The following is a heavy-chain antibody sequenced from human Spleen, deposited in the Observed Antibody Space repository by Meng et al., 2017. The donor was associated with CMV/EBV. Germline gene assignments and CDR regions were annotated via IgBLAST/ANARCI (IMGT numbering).Heavy chain of an antibody. D-gene: IGHD3/OR15-3a*01. CDR1: GGTFSSYA. J-gene: IGHJ6*02. CDR3: ARETHNEFWNGYLYYGMDV. V-gene: IGHV1-69*05. Sequence: SVKVSCKASGGTFSSYAISWVRQAPGQGLEWMGGIIPIFGTANYAQKFQGRVTITTDESTSTAYMELSSLRSEDTAVYYCARETHNEFWNGYLYYGMDVWGQGTTVTVSS. CDR2: IIPIFGTA.